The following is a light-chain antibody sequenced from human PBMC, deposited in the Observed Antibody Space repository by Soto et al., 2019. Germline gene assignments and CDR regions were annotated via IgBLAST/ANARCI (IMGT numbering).Light chain of an antibody. CDR2: KAS. J-gene: IGKJ2*01. Sequence: DIQMTQSPSTLSASVGDRVTITCRASQSINTWLAWYQQKPGKAPKLLIYKASSLGSGVPSRFSGSGSGTDFNITISSLQHDDFAIYYCQQYNSHSSYTFGQGTKLEIK. CDR1: QSINTW. V-gene: IGKV1-5*03. CDR3: QQYNSHSSYT.